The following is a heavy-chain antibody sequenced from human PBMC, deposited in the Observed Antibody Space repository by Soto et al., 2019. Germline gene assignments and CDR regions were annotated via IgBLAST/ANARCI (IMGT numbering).Heavy chain of an antibody. Sequence: PSETLSLTCGVSGGTIRSPDWWTWVRQPPGKGLEWIGEIFQSGSTNYTPSLESRVTISVDKSKNQFSLRLTSVTAADTAVYFCARGRGRYSSGWSWFDPWGQGILVTVSS. CDR1: GGTIRSPDW. J-gene: IGHJ5*02. D-gene: IGHD6-19*01. CDR3: ARGRGRYSSGWSWFDP. V-gene: IGHV4-4*02. CDR2: IFQSGST.